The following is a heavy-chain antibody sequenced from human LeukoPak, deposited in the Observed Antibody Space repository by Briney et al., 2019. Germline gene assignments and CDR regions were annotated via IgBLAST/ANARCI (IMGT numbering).Heavy chain of an antibody. V-gene: IGHV3-21*01. J-gene: IGHJ4*02. Sequence: PGGSLRLSCAASGFTFSSYSMNWVRQAPGKGLEWVSSISGSSTYIDYADSVKGRFTISRDNAKDSLYLQMNSLRAEDTAVYYCARLSNAPGGGASDYWGPGTLVTVSS. CDR3: ARLSNAPGGGASDY. CDR2: ISGSSTYI. CDR1: GFTFSSYS. D-gene: IGHD1-1*01.